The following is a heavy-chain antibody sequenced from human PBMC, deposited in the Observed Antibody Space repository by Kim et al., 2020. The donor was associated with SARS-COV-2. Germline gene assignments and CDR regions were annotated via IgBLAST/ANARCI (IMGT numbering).Heavy chain of an antibody. D-gene: IGHD6-13*01. V-gene: IGHV3-74*01. Sequence: ADSEKGRFSISRDNAKNTMNLQMDSRRADDTAVHYCARRTATAGGYWYFDLWGRGTLVTVSS. CDR3: ARRTATAGGYWYFDL. J-gene: IGHJ2*01.